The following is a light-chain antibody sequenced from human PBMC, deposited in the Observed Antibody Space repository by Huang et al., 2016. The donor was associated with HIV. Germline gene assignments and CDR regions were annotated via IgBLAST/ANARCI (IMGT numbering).Light chain of an antibody. CDR2: GAS. CDR1: QSVSSY. CDR3: QQYGSSSWT. J-gene: IGKJ1*01. Sequence: EIVLTQSPGTVSLSPGERATLSCRASQSVSSYLAWYQQKSGQAPRLVIFGASNRDTGIPGRFSGSGSGTDFTLTISRLDPDDFAVYYCQQYGSSSWTFGQGTRVEIK. V-gene: IGKV3-20*01.